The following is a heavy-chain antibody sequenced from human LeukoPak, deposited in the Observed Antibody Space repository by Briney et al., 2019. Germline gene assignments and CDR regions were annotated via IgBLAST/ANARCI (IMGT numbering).Heavy chain of an antibody. CDR3: AKGGTAMVNLGPVY. J-gene: IGHJ4*02. V-gene: IGHV3-30*18. CDR1: GFTFSSYG. Sequence: GSLRLSCAASGFTFSSYGMHWVRQAPGKGLEWVAVISYDGSNKYYADSVKGRFTISRDNSKNTLYPQMNSLRAEDTAVYYCAKGGTAMVNLGPVYWGQGTLVTVSS. D-gene: IGHD5-18*01. CDR2: ISYDGSNK.